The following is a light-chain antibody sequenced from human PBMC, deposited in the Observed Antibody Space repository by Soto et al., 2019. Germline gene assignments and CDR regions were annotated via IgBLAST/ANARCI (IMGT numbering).Light chain of an antibody. CDR2: AAS. J-gene: IGKJ1*01. CDR1: QAINNN. CDR3: QNYNGALWT. Sequence: DIQMTQSPSSLSASVGDRVTFSCRASQAINNNLAWYQQKPGKVPKLLIYAASTLKSGVPSRFSGSGSGSDFTLTISSLQPEDVATYFCQNYNGALWTFGQGTKVESK. V-gene: IGKV1-27*01.